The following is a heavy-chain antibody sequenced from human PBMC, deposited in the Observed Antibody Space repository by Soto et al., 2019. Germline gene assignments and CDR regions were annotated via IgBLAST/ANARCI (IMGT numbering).Heavy chain of an antibody. J-gene: IGHJ3*02. CDR1: GGTFSSYA. D-gene: IGHD2-8*01. CDR2: IIPIFGTA. CDR3: AREYDIRGAFDI. V-gene: IGHV1-69*13. Sequence: SVKVSCKASGGTFSSYAISWVRQAPGQGLEWMGGIIPIFGTANYAQKFQGRVTITADESTSTAYMELSSLRSEDTAVYYCAREYDIRGAFDIWGQGTMVTVSS.